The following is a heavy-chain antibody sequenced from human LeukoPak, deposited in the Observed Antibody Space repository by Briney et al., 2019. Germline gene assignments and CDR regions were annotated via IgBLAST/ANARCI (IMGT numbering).Heavy chain of an antibody. CDR3: ARGVQNVVVAARQWIDNWFDP. CDR1: GISVNTTYF. J-gene: IGHJ5*02. V-gene: IGHV4-38-2*02. Sequence: PSETLSLTCTVSGISVNTTYFWGWIRQAPGKGLEWIGSIYHTGTTDHNPSLKSRVTISVDTSKNQFSLKLSSVTAADTAVYYCARGVQNVVVAARQWIDNWFDPCGQGTLVTVSS. CDR2: IYHTGTT. D-gene: IGHD2-15*01.